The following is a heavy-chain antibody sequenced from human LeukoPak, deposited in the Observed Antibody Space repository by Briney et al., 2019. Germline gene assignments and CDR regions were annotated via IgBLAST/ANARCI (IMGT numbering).Heavy chain of an antibody. Sequence: GGSLRLSCAASGFTFSSYWMSWVRQAPGKGLEWVANIKQDGSEKYYVDSVKGRFTISGDDAKNSVYLQMSSLRADDTAIYYCARERPGDPGDETIFGGAPFDYWGQGTLVTVSS. J-gene: IGHJ4*02. D-gene: IGHD3-3*01. CDR1: GFTFSSYW. V-gene: IGHV3-7*01. CDR3: ARERPGDPGDETIFGGAPFDY. CDR2: IKQDGSEK.